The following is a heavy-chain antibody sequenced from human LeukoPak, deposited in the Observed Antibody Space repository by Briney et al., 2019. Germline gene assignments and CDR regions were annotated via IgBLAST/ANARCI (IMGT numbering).Heavy chain of an antibody. J-gene: IGHJ4*02. CDR1: RDTFSSYA. V-gene: IGHV1-3*01. Sequence: ASVKVSCKASRDTFSSYAIYWVRQAPGQRLEWMAWIIAANGKAKYSRKFQGRVSITTDTSARTAYMELRSLGSEDTAIYYCARSKDFPFFDAWGQGTLVTVSS. D-gene: IGHD5/OR15-5a*01. CDR2: IIAANGKA. CDR3: ARSKDFPFFDA.